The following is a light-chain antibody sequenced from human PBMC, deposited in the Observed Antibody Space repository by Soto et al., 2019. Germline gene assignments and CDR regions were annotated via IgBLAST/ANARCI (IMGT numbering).Light chain of an antibody. Sequence: QSVLTQPPSVSGAPGQRVTIPCTGSSSNIGAGYDVHWYQQLPGTAPKLLIYGNSNRPSGVPDRFSGSKSGTSASLAITGLQAEDEADYYCQSYDSSLSVVFGGETKLTVL. CDR2: GNS. CDR1: SSNIGAGYD. V-gene: IGLV1-40*01. J-gene: IGLJ2*01. CDR3: QSYDSSLSVV.